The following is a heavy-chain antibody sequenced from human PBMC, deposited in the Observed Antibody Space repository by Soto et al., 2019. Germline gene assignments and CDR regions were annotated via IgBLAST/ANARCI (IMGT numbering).Heavy chain of an antibody. J-gene: IGHJ4*02. CDR2: INGGGGTT. D-gene: IGHD3-9*01. Sequence: EVQLLESGGHLIQPGESLRLSCAASGFSFSGYTMNWVRQAQGKGLEWISGINGGGGTTYYAYSVKGRFTISRDDYKNILYLQMNSPRAGDTAIYYCAKDRHPDGIWTFDYWGPGTLVTGSS. V-gene: IGHV3-23*01. CDR3: AKDRHPDGIWTFDY. CDR1: GFSFSGYT.